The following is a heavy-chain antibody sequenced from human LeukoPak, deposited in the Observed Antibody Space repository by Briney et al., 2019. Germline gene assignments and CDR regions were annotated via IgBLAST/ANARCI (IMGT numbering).Heavy chain of an antibody. CDR1: GFTFSSYA. D-gene: IGHD3-22*01. CDR3: ARDGHYYDSSGYSFRAFDI. J-gene: IGHJ3*02. Sequence: GGSLRLSCAASGFTFSSYAMHWVRQAPGKGLEWVAVISYDGSNKYYADSVKGRFTISRDNSKNTLYLQMNSLRAEDTAVYYCARDGHYYDSSGYSFRAFDIWGQGTMVTVSS. CDR2: ISYDGSNK. V-gene: IGHV3-30-3*01.